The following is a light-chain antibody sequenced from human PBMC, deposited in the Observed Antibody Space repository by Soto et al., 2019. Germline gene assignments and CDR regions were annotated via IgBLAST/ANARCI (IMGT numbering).Light chain of an antibody. Sequence: DIQMTQSPSTLSVSVGDRVTITCRASQSISSWLAWYQQKPGKAPKVLIYDVSSLQSGVPSRFSGSGSGTEFTLTISSLHPDDFATYFCQQSYSTPRTFGQGTKVDNK. J-gene: IGKJ1*01. V-gene: IGKV1-5*01. CDR1: QSISSW. CDR3: QQSYSTPRT. CDR2: DVS.